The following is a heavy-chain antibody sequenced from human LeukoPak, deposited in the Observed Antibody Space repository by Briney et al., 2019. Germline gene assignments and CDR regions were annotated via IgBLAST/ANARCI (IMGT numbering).Heavy chain of an antibody. CDR2: ISGSGGST. V-gene: IGHV3-23*01. CDR3: AKKVEKSSGYYYGY. CDR1: GFTFSSYA. Sequence: GGSLRLSCAASGFTFSSYAMSWVRQAPGKGLGWVSAISGSGGSTYYADSVKGRFTISRDNSMNILYLQMNSLRAEDTAVYYCAKKVEKSSGYYYGYWGQGTLVTVSS. D-gene: IGHD3-22*01. J-gene: IGHJ4*02.